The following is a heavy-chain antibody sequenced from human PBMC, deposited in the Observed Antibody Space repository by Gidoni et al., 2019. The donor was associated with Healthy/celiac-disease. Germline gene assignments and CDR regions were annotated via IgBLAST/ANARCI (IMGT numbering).Heavy chain of an antibody. D-gene: IGHD5-12*01. J-gene: IGHJ4*02. CDR1: GFTVSSNY. CDR3: ARGARDGYNFPFDY. CDR2: IYSGGST. V-gene: IGHV3-53*01. Sequence: EVQLVESGGGLIQPGGSLRLSCAASGFTVSSNYMSWVRQAPGKGLDWVSVIYSGGSTYYADSVKGRFTISRDNSKNTLYLQMNSLRAEDTAVYYCARGARDGYNFPFDYWGQGTLVTVSS.